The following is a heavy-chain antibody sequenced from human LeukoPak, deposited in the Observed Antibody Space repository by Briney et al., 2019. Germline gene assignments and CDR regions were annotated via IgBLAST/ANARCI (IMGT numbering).Heavy chain of an antibody. CDR2: IKLDGGEK. CDR3: VAAAGY. J-gene: IGHJ4*02. V-gene: IGHV3-7*01. CDR1: GFTFSNHW. D-gene: IGHD2-15*01. Sequence: GGSLRLSCAASGFTFSNHWMNWVRQAPGKGLEWVANIKLDGGEKYYVDSVKGRFTISRDNAKNSLYLQMNSLRAEDTAVYYCVAAAGYWGQGTLVTVSS.